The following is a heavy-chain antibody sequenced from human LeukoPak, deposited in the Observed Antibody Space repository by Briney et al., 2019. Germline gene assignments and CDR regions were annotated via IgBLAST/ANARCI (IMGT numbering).Heavy chain of an antibody. CDR1: GFTFSSYS. V-gene: IGHV3-21*01. D-gene: IGHD4-17*01. J-gene: IGHJ4*02. CDR3: ARDEPDYGDYVSRY. Sequence: GGSLRLSCAASGFTFSSYSMNWVRQAPGKGLEWVSSISSSSSYIYYADSVKGRFTISRDNAKNSLYLQVNSLRAEDTAVYYCARDEPDYGDYVSRYWGQGTLVTVSS. CDR2: ISSSSSYI.